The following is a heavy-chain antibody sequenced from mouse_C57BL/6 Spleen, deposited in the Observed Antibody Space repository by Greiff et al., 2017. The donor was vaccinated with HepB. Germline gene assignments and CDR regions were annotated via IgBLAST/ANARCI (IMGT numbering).Heavy chain of an antibody. V-gene: IGHV5-4*01. CDR3: ARDRIFYYGSRGAMDY. Sequence: EVQRVESGGGLVKPGGSLKLSCAASGFTFSSYAMSWVRQTPEKRLEWVATISDGGSYTYYPDNVKGRFTISRDNAKNNLYLQMSHLKSEDTAMYYCARDRIFYYGSRGAMDYWGQRTSVTVSS. D-gene: IGHD1-1*01. CDR1: GFTFSSYA. J-gene: IGHJ4*01. CDR2: ISDGGSYT.